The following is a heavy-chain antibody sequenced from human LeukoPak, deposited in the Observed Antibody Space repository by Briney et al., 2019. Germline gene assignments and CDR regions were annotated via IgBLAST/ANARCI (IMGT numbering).Heavy chain of an antibody. CDR2: IRSRPYSGAT. J-gene: IGHJ4*02. Sequence: GGSLRLSCTTSGFTFRDYGMSWFRQAPGRGLEYVSFIRSRPYSGATDYAASVRGRFVISRDDSESIAYLQMNSLKTEDTGVYYCTRNPHPFCSGVHCPSDSWGQGTLFTVSP. CDR1: GFTFRDYG. V-gene: IGHV3-49*03. CDR3: TRNPHPFCSGVHCPSDS. D-gene: IGHD2-15*01.